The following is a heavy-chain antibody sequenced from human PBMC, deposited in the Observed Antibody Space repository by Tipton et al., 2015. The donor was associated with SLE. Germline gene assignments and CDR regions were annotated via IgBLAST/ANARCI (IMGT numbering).Heavy chain of an antibody. V-gene: IGHV4-59*12. CDR2: ISYTETT. D-gene: IGHD2-2*01. Sequence: TLSLTCTVSGGSISGYHWSWLRQPPGKGLEWIGYISYTETTKYNPSLESRVIISVDTSKNQFSLRLSSVTAADTAMYYCARDSRYQLTYYYMDVWGKGTTVTVSS. CDR1: GGSISGYH. J-gene: IGHJ6*03. CDR3: ARDSRYQLTYYYMDV.